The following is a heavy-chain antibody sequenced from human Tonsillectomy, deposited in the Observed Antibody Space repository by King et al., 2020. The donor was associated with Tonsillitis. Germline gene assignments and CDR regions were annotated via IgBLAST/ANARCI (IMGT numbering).Heavy chain of an antibody. CDR3: ARGIYTAEYFQN. CDR1: GFSFSSYA. J-gene: IGHJ1*01. D-gene: IGHD2-2*02. CDR2: ISYDGSNQ. Sequence: VQLVESGGGVVQPGRSLRLSCAASGFSFSSYAMHWVRQAPGKGLEWVAIISYDGSNQYYADSVKGRFTISRDNSKNTLYLQMNSLRAEDTAVYYGARGIYTAEYFQNWGQGTLVTVSS. V-gene: IGHV3-30*01.